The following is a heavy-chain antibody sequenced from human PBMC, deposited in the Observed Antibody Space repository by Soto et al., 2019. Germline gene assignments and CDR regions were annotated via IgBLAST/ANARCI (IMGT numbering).Heavy chain of an antibody. CDR2: ISGSGGST. D-gene: IGHD2-2*01. J-gene: IGHJ4*02. CDR1: GFTFSSYA. Sequence: VGSLRLSCAASGFTFSSYAMSWVRQAPGKGLEWVSAISGSGGSTYYADSVKGRFTISRDNSKNTLYLQMNSLRAEDTAVYYCAKDGGLYCSSTSCPYFDYWGQRTLVTVSS. V-gene: IGHV3-23*01. CDR3: AKDGGLYCSSTSCPYFDY.